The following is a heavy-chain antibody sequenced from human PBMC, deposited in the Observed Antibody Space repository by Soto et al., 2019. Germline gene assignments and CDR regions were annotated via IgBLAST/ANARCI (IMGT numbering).Heavy chain of an antibody. J-gene: IGHJ4*02. CDR2: IYHSGST. CDR1: GYSISSGYY. CDR3: ARSLQDFWSGYYIDY. V-gene: IGHV4-38-2*02. D-gene: IGHD3-3*01. Sequence: SETLSLTCTVSGYSISSGYYWGWIRQPPGKGLEWIGSIYHSGSTYYNPSLKSRVTISVDTSKNQFSLKLSSVTAADTAVYYCARSLQDFWSGYYIDYWGQGTLVTVSS.